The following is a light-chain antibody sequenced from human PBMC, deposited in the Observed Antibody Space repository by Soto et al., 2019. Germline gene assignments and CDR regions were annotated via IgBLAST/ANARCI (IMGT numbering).Light chain of an antibody. Sequence: QPVLTQPPSASASLGASVKLTCTLSSGHNSYAIAWHQQQPEKGPRYLMKLNSDGSHSKGDGIPDRFSGSSSGAERYLTISSLQPEDEADYYCQTWSTDIRVFGGGTKVTVL. CDR2: LNSDGSH. V-gene: IGLV4-69*01. CDR1: SGHNSYA. CDR3: QTWSTDIRV. J-gene: IGLJ3*02.